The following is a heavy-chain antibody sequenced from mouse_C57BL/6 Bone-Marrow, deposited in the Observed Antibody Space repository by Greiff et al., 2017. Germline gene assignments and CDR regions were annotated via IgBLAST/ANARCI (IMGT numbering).Heavy chain of an antibody. V-gene: IGHV1-52*01. CDR1: GYTFTSYW. CDR2: IDPSDSHT. Sequence: VQLQQPGAELVRPGSSVKLSCKASGYTFTSYWMHWVKQRPIQGLEWIGNIDPSDSHTHYIQKFKDKATLTVDKSSSTAYLQLSSLTSEDSAVYCCANWYFDVWGTGTTVTVSS. CDR3: ANWYFDV. J-gene: IGHJ1*03.